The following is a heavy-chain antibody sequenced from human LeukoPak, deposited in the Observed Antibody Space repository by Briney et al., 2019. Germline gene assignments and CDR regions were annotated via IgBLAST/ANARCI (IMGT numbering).Heavy chain of an antibody. J-gene: IGHJ4*02. CDR2: IWYDGSNK. Sequence: GGSLRLSCAASGFTFSSYGMHWVRQAPGKGLEWVAVIWYDGSNKYYADSVKGRFTISRDNSKNTLYLQMNSLRAEDTAVYYCAKVRGYCSGASCYIDYWGQGTLVTVSS. CDR3: AKVRGYCSGASCYIDY. CDR1: GFTFSSYG. V-gene: IGHV3-33*06. D-gene: IGHD2-15*01.